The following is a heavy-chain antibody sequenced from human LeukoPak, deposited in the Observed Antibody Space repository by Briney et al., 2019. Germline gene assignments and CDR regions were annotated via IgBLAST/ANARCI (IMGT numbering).Heavy chain of an antibody. V-gene: IGHV1-18*01. J-gene: IGHJ4*02. Sequence: GASVTVSCKASGYTFTSYSISWVRQAPGQGLEWMGWISAYNGNTIYAQKVKGRVTMTTDTSTSTAYMELRSLNSDDAAVYYCARASYCSDGSCYSDYWGQGTLVTVSS. CDR2: ISAYNGNT. CDR3: ARASYCSDGSCYSDY. CDR1: GYTFTSYS. D-gene: IGHD2-15*01.